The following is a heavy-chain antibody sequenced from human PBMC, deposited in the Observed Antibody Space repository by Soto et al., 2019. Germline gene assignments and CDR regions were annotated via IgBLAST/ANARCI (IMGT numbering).Heavy chain of an antibody. CDR3: AREVVN. Sequence: SETLSLTCTVSGGSVSSGSYYWSWIRQPPGKGLEWIGYIYYSGSTNYNPSLKSRVTISVDTSKNQFSLKLSSVTAADTAVYYCAREVVNWGQGTLVTVSS. V-gene: IGHV4-61*01. CDR2: IYYSGST. D-gene: IGHD2-15*01. J-gene: IGHJ4*02. CDR1: GGSVSSGSYY.